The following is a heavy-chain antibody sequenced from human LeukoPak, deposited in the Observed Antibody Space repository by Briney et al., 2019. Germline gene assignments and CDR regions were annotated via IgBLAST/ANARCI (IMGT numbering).Heavy chain of an antibody. CDR2: IDKDGSKK. Sequence: GGSLRLSCAASGFTFSSYWLSWVRQAPGKGLEWVANIDKDGSKKYYLDSVKGRFTISRDNAKNSLYLQMNSLRVEDTAVYYCARDGIDGFIDFWGQGILVTVSS. J-gene: IGHJ4*02. D-gene: IGHD5-24*01. CDR1: GFTFSSYW. V-gene: IGHV3-7*01. CDR3: ARDGIDGFIDF.